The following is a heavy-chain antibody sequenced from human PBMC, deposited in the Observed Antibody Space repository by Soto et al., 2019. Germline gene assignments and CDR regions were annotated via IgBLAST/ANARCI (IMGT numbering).Heavy chain of an antibody. J-gene: IGHJ5*02. CDR2: ISSTSSTI. CDR3: ARESSSYNWFDP. CDR1: GFTFSSYS. V-gene: IGHV3-48*02. D-gene: IGHD6-13*01. Sequence: EVQLVESGGGLVQPGGSLRLSCAASGFTFSSYSMNWVRQAPGKGPEWVSYISSTSSTIYFADSVKGRFTISRDNAKNSLYLQMNSLRDEDTAVYYCARESSSYNWFDPWGQGTLVTVSS.